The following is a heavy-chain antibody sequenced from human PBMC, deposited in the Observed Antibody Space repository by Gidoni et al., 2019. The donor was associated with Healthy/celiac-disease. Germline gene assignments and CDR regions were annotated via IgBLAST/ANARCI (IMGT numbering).Heavy chain of an antibody. V-gene: IGHV3-11*05. CDR3: ARVALYCSGGSCAGSNFDY. CDR1: RFTFSDYY. CDR2: ISSSSSYT. D-gene: IGHD2-15*01. Sequence: QVQLVESGGGLVKPGGSLRLSCAASRFTFSDYYMSWISQAPGKGLGWVSYISSSSSYTNYADSVKGRFTISRDNAKNSLYLQMNSLRAEDTAVYYCARVALYCSGGSCAGSNFDYWGQATLVTVSS. J-gene: IGHJ4*02.